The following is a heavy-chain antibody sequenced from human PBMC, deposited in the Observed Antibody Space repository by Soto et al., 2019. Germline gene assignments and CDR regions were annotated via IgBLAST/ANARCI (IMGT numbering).Heavy chain of an antibody. J-gene: IGHJ2*01. CDR1: GGSINSYY. Sequence: QVQLEESGPGLVKPSETLSLTCTVSGGSINSYYWSWIRQPPEKGLEWIGYVYYSGNTNYNPSLKSRVTMSVDTSKNQFSLKLSSVTAADTAVYYCARFDRRAGTMDHWYFDLWGRDTLVTVSS. CDR2: VYYSGNT. V-gene: IGHV4-59*08. CDR3: ARFDRRAGTMDHWYFDL. D-gene: IGHD3-10*01.